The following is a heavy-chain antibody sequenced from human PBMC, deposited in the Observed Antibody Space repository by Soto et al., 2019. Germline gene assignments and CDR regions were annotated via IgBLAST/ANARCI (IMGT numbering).Heavy chain of an antibody. Sequence: PSENLSLTCTVSGASISSEGYYWSWIRQFPGKGLEWIGYIYYSGSTNYNPSLRSRVTISVDTSKTRFFLKLTSVTAADTAVYFCARDNMLVSARIFSFDPWCQGSQVTVSS. CDR1: GASISSEGYY. J-gene: IGHJ5*02. D-gene: IGHD3-10*02. V-gene: IGHV4-31*03. CDR3: ARDNMLVSARIFSFDP. CDR2: IYYSGST.